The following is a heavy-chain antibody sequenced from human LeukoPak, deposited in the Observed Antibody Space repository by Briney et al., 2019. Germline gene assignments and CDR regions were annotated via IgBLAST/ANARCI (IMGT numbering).Heavy chain of an antibody. V-gene: IGHV1-24*01. CDR2: FDPEDGET. Sequence: GASVKVSCKVSGYTLTELSMHRVRQAPGKGLEWMGGFDPEDGETIYAQKFQGRVTMTEDTSTDTAYMELSSLRSEDTAVYYCATPSYCSGGSCYLGAFDIWGQGTMVTVSS. D-gene: IGHD2-15*01. J-gene: IGHJ3*02. CDR1: GYTLTELS. CDR3: ATPSYCSGGSCYLGAFDI.